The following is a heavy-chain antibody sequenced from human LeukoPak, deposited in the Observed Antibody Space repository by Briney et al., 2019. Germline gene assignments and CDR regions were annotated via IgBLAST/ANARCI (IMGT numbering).Heavy chain of an antibody. V-gene: IGHV4-4*07. CDR2: IYTSGST. CDR3: GRDYDFWGGYYSYWYFDL. D-gene: IGHD3-3*01. J-gene: IGHJ2*01. CDR1: DGSISSYY. Sequence: SETLSLTCTVSDGSISSYYWSWIRQPAGKGLEWIGRIYTSGSTNYNPSLKSGVTMSVDTSKNQFSLKLSSVTAADTAVFYWGRDYDFWGGYYSYWYFDLWGRGPLVTVP.